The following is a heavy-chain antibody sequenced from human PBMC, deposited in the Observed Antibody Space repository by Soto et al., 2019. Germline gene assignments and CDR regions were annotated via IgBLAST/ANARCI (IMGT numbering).Heavy chain of an antibody. CDR2: ISAYNGNT. CDR1: GYTFTSYG. Sequence: QVQLVQSGAEVKNPGASVKVSCKASGYTFTSYGISWVRQAPGQGLEWMGWISAYNGNTNYAQKLECRVTMTTDTSTSTAYMELRSLRSDDTAVYYCVVAAQPYYFDYWGQGTLVTVSS. CDR3: VVAAQPYYFDY. D-gene: IGHD2-15*01. V-gene: IGHV1-18*01. J-gene: IGHJ4*02.